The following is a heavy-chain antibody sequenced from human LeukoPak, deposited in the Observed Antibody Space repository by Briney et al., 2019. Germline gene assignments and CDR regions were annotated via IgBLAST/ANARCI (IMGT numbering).Heavy chain of an antibody. Sequence: ASVKVSCKASGYTFTSYGISWVRQAPGQGLEWMGWISAYNGNTNYAQKLQGRVTVTTDTSTSTAYMELRSLRSDDTAVYYCARGYYDILTGYHYYYYGMDVWGQGTTVTVSS. V-gene: IGHV1-18*01. D-gene: IGHD3-9*01. CDR1: GYTFTSYG. CDR2: ISAYNGNT. J-gene: IGHJ6*02. CDR3: ARGYYDILTGYHYYYYGMDV.